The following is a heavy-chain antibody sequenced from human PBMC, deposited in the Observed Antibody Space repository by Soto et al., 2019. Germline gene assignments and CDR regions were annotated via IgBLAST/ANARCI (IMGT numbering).Heavy chain of an antibody. CDR1: GGSIGSSSYY. V-gene: IGHV4-39*01. D-gene: IGHD6-13*01. Sequence: PSETLSLTCTVSGGSIGSSSYYWGWIRQSPGKGLEWIGNIYYSGNTFYNPSLQSRVAISVDTSKNQFYLHLSSVTAADTAIFYCASLAAPGTTHFDFWGQGNLVTVSS. CDR2: IYYSGNT. J-gene: IGHJ4*02. CDR3: ASLAAPGTTHFDF.